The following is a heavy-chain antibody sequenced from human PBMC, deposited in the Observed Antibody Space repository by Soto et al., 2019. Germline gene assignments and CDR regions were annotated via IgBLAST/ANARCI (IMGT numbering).Heavy chain of an antibody. CDR1: GFTFSNYS. CDR2: ISSRSDI. CDR3: AREYTAWPLAYGLDV. J-gene: IGHJ6*02. V-gene: IGHV3-21*01. D-gene: IGHD2-2*02. Sequence: GSLRLSCVGSGFTFSNYSINWVRQAPGKGLEWVSSISSRSDIYYADSVKGRFTISRDNAKNSVSLQMNSLRAEDTAVYYCAREYTAWPLAYGLDVWGQGTTVTVSS.